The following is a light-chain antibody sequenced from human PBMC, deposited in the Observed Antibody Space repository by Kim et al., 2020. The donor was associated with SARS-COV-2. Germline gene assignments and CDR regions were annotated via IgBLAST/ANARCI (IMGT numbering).Light chain of an antibody. Sequence: EIVMTQSPATLSVSPGERATLSCRASQSVSSNLAWYHQKPGQAPRLLIYGASTRATGIPARFSGSGSGTEFTLTIRSLQSEDFAVYYCEQNNNWPLTFGGGTKVYIK. CDR3: EQNNNWPLT. CDR1: QSVSSN. J-gene: IGKJ4*01. V-gene: IGKV3-15*01. CDR2: GAS.